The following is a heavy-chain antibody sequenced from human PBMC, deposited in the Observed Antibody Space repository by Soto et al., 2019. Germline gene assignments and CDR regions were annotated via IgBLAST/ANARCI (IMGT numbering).Heavy chain of an antibody. CDR1: GGSISSYY. D-gene: IGHD4-17*01. CDR2: IYYSGST. CDR3: ARHMTTVTLNWFDP. J-gene: IGHJ5*02. V-gene: IGHV4-59*08. Sequence: SETLSLICTVSGGSISSYYWSWIRQPPGKGLEWIGYIYYSGSTNYNPSLKSRVTISVDTSKNQFSLKLSSVTAADTAVYYCARHMTTVTLNWFDPWGQGTLVTVSS.